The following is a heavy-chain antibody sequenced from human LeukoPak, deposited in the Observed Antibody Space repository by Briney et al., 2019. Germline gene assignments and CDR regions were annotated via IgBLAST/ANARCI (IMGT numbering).Heavy chain of an antibody. CDR2: INPNSGGT. CDR3: ARIGRIAARRGNWFDP. CDR1: GYTFTGYY. V-gene: IGHV1-2*02. D-gene: IGHD6-6*01. J-gene: IGHJ5*02. Sequence: ASVKVSCKASGYTFTGYYMHWVRQARGQGLEWMGWINPNSGGTNYAQKFQGRVTMTRDTSISTAYMELSRLRSDDTAVYYCARIGRIAARRGNWFDPWGQGTLVTVSS.